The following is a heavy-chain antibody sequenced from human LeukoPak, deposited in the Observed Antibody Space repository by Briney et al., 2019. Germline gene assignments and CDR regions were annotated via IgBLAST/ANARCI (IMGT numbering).Heavy chain of an antibody. Sequence: ASVKVSCKVSGYTLTELSMHWVRQAPGKGLEWMGGFDPEYGETIYAQKFQGRVTMTEDTSTDTAYMELSSLRSAATAVYSCATPRSKDAFDIWGQGTMVTVSS. CDR2: FDPEYGET. V-gene: IGHV1-24*01. J-gene: IGHJ3*02. CDR1: GYTLTELS. CDR3: ATPRSKDAFDI.